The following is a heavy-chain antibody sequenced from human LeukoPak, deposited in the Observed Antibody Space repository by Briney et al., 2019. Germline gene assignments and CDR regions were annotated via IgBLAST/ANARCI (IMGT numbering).Heavy chain of an antibody. D-gene: IGHD3-10*01. CDR1: GFTFSNYA. V-gene: IGHV3-21*01. CDR3: ARGGLLWFGELLSPYYYYYMDV. J-gene: IGHJ6*03. Sequence: GGSLRLSCAASGFTFSNYAMTWVRQAPGKGLEWVSSLSSRSRYIYYADSLKGRFTISRDNAKNSLYLQMNSLRAEDTAVYYCARGGLLWFGELLSPYYYYYMDVWGKGTTVTISS. CDR2: LSSRSRYI.